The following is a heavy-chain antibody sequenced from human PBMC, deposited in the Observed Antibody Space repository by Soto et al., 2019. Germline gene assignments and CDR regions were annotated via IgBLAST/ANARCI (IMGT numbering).Heavy chain of an antibody. D-gene: IGHD1-1*01. CDR2: MSPSGSFI. V-gene: IGHV3-48*02. CDR3: ATDPDGITDFDY. Sequence: LRLSCAASGFTFSTHGMNWVRQAPGKGLEWVSYMSPSGSFIFYADSVKGRFTISRDDAKNSLYLQMSSLRDEDTAVYFCATDPDGITDFDYWGQGTQVTVSS. CDR1: GFTFSTHG. J-gene: IGHJ4*02.